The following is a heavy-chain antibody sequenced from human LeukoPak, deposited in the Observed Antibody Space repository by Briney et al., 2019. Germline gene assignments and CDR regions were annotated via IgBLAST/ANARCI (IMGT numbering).Heavy chain of an antibody. CDR3: ARVGFGYSSFRGSPGTYYFDY. V-gene: IGHV3-53*01. J-gene: IGHJ4*02. CDR1: GFTVSSNY. D-gene: IGHD6-19*01. CDR2: IYSGGST. Sequence: GGSLRLSCAASGFTVSSNYMSWVRQAPGKGLEWVSVIYSGGSTYYADSVKGRFTISRDNAKNSLYLQMNSLRAEDTAVYYCARVGFGYSSFRGSPGTYYFDYWGQGTLVTVSS.